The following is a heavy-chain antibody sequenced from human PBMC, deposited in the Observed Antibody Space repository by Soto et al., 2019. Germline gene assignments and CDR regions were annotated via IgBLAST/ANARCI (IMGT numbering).Heavy chain of an antibody. Sequence: SETLSLTCTVSGGSISSYYWSWIRQPPGKGLEWIGYIYYSGSTNYNPSLKSRVTISVDTSKNQFSLKLSSVTAADTAVYYCARVSYDSSGYYYRVLYYFDYWGEGTLVTVSS. CDR1: GGSISSYY. D-gene: IGHD3-22*01. V-gene: IGHV4-59*01. J-gene: IGHJ4*02. CDR3: ARVSYDSSGYYYRVLYYFDY. CDR2: IYYSGST.